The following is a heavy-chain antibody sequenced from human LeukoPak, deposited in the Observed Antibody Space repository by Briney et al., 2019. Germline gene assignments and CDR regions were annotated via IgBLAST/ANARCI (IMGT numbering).Heavy chain of an antibody. D-gene: IGHD6-19*01. V-gene: IGHV6-1*01. CDR2: TYYRSKWYN. Sequence: SQTLSLTCAISGDSVSSNSAAWNWIRQSPSRGLEWLGRTYYRSKWYNDYAVSVKSRITINPDTSKSQFSLQLNSVTPEDTAVYYCARAVKGAGKDRNLFDYWGQGTLVTVSS. CDR3: ARAVKGAGKDRNLFDY. J-gene: IGHJ4*02. CDR1: GDSVSSNSAA.